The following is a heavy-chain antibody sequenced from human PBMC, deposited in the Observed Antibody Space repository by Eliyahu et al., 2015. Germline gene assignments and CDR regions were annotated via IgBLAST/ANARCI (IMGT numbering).Heavy chain of an antibody. Sequence: EVQLVESGGGLVQPGGSLRLSCAASGFTFNIYSMNWVRQAPGKGLEGVSYISSSSDTIYYADSVKGRFTISRDNAENSLFLQMNSLRDEDTAVYYCAREVGPTDYWGQGTLVSVSS. V-gene: IGHV3-48*02. J-gene: IGHJ4*02. CDR1: GFTFNIYS. CDR2: ISSSSDTI. D-gene: IGHD1-26*01. CDR3: AREVGPTDY.